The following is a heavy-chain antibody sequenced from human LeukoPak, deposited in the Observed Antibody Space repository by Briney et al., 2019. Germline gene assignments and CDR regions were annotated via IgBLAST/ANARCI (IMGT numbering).Heavy chain of an antibody. V-gene: IGHV3-33*06. D-gene: IGHD3-22*01. CDR2: TWYDGSNN. J-gene: IGHJ4*02. CDR3: AKPQYDRSWYYFDY. Sequence: GGSPRDSCVPPRDTPSETIIRCVPPAPGKGPEWVTVTWYDGSNNHYADSVKGRFTISRDNSKNTLWLQMNSLRAEDTALYYCAKPQYDRSWYYFDYWGQGTLVTVSS. CDR1: RDTPSETI.